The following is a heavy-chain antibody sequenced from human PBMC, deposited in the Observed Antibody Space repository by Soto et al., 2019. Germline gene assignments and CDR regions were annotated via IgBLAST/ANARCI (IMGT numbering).Heavy chain of an antibody. CDR1: GFTFSDYY. D-gene: IGHD6-19*01. CDR3: ASSVAGTYNYYYGMDV. CDR2: ISSSSSYT. V-gene: IGHV3-11*03. J-gene: IGHJ6*02. Sequence: GGSLRLSCAASGFTFSDYYMSWIRQAPGKGLEWVSYISSSSSYTNYADSVKGRFTISRDNAKNSLYLQMNSLRAEDTAVYYCASSVAGTYNYYYGMDVWGQGTKVTVS.